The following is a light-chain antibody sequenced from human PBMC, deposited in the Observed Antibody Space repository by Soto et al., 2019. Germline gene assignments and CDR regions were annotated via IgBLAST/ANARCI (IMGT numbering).Light chain of an antibody. J-gene: IGKJ1*01. CDR2: GAS. CDR1: LGISIN. Sequence: EIVMTQSPATLSLSPGERATLSCRASLGISINLAWYQQRPGQAPRLLIYGASTRATGTPARFSGSGSGREFTLTISSLQSEDFAVYYCQPHSNWPGTLGHGTKVDIK. V-gene: IGKV3-15*01. CDR3: QPHSNWPGT.